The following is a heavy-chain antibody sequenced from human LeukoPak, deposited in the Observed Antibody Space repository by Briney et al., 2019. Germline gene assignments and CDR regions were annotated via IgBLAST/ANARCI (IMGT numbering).Heavy chain of an antibody. Sequence: SVTVSCKASGGTFSSYAISWVRQAPGQGLEWMGGIIPIFGTANYAQKFQGRVTITTDESTSTAYMELSRLRSEDTAVYYCATGGVVVPAADPTYFDLWGRGTLVTVSS. CDR2: IIPIFGTA. CDR3: ATGGVVVPAADPTYFDL. V-gene: IGHV1-69*05. D-gene: IGHD2-2*01. CDR1: GGTFSSYA. J-gene: IGHJ2*01.